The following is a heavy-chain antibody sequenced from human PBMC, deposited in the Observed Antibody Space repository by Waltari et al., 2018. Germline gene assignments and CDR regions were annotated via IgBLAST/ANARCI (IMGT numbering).Heavy chain of an antibody. CDR1: GFTFSRYW. CDR2: INYDGRQK. D-gene: IGHD3-10*01. Sequence: EVQLVESGGGVVQPGGSLRLSCEASGFTFSRYWMSWVRQTPGKGLEWVAKINYDGRQKYDVDSVKGRFAISRDNARNSVYLQMNSLRVEDTAVYYCAKSRGFEYWGQGALITVSS. CDR3: AKSRGFEY. J-gene: IGHJ4*02. V-gene: IGHV3-7*01.